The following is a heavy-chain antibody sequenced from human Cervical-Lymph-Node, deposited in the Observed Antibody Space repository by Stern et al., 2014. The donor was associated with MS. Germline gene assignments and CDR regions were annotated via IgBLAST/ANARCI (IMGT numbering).Heavy chain of an antibody. V-gene: IGHV1-46*03. Sequence: QVQLVQSGAEVKKPGASVQVSCKASGYTFTSYYMPWVRQAPGQGLEWMGIINPSGGSTSYPQKFQGRVAMTRDTSTSTVYMELSSRRSEDTAVYYCARGKYQPLLGWFDPWGQGTLVTVSS. J-gene: IGHJ5*02. D-gene: IGHD2-2*01. CDR1: GYTFTSYY. CDR2: INPSGGST. CDR3: ARGKYQPLLGWFDP.